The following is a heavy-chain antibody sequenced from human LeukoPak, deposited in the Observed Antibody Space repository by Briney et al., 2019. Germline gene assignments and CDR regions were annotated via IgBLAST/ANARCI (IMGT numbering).Heavy chain of an antibody. CDR3: AQGLVDY. CDR2: IWYGGSNK. V-gene: IGHV3-33*03. D-gene: IGHD2-21*01. Sequence: GGSLRLSCAASGFTFSSYGMHWVRQAPGKGLEWVAVIWYGGSNKYYADSVKGRFTISRDNAKNSLYLQMNSLRAEDTAVYYCAQGLVDYWGQGTLVTVSS. CDR1: GFTFSSYG. J-gene: IGHJ4*02.